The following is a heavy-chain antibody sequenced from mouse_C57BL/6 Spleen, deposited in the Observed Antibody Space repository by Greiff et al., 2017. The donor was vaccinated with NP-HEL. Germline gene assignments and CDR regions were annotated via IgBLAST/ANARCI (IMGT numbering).Heavy chain of an antibody. CDR2: IYPSDSET. J-gene: IGHJ4*01. CDR1: GYTFTSYW. D-gene: IGHD3-2*02. V-gene: IGHV1-61*01. Sequence: QVQLQQPGAELVRPGSSVKLSCKASGYTFTSYWMDWVKQRPGQGLEWIGNIYPSDSETHYNQKFKDKATLTVDKSSSTAYMQLSSLTSEDSAVYYCARGIDSSGYPHYYAMDYWGQGTSVTVSS. CDR3: ARGIDSSGYPHYYAMDY.